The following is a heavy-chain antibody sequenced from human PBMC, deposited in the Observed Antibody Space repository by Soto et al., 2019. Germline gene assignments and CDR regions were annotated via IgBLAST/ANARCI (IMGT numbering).Heavy chain of an antibody. CDR2: IIPIFGTA. D-gene: IGHD2-15*01. Sequence: QVQLVQSGAEVKKPGSSVKVSCKASGGTFSGYSISWVRQAPGQGLEWMGGIIPIFGTANYAQKFQGRVTITADESTRIVYMELSSLGSEDTAVYYCARETGGDCSGGSCLFDYWGQGTLVTVSS. CDR1: GGTFSGYS. V-gene: IGHV1-69*01. J-gene: IGHJ4*02. CDR3: ARETGGDCSGGSCLFDY.